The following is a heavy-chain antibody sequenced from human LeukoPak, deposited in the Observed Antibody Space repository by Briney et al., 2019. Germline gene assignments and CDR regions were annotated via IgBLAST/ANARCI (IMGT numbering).Heavy chain of an antibody. CDR2: IYHSGST. Sequence: SETLSLTCSVSGGSISSFYWNWIRQPPGKGLEWIGYIYHSGSTYYNPSLKSRVTISVDRSKNQFSLKLSSVTAADTAVYYCARVPPRRYFDYWGQGTLVTVSS. CDR1: GGSISSFY. J-gene: IGHJ4*02. V-gene: IGHV4-59*12. CDR3: ARVPPRRYFDY.